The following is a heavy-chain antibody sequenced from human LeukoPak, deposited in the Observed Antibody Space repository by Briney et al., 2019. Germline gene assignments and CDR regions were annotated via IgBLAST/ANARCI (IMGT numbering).Heavy chain of an antibody. D-gene: IGHD3-10*01. CDR1: GGSISSYY. CDR3: AGSMFRGPYNWFDP. CDR2: IYTSGST. J-gene: IGHJ5*02. Sequence: PSETLSLTCTVSGGSISSYYWSWIRQPAGKGLEWIGRIYTSGSTNYNPSLKSRVTMSVDTSKNQFSLKMTSVTAADTAVYYCAGSMFRGPYNWFDPWGQGTLVIVSS. V-gene: IGHV4-4*07.